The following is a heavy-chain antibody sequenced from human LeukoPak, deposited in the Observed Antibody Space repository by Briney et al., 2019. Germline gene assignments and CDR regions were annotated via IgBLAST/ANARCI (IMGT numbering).Heavy chain of an antibody. V-gene: IGHV3-30-3*01. Sequence: GGSLRLSCTASGFPFSSYAMHWVRQAPGKGLEWEALISYDGSNKYYADSVKGRFTVSRDNAKNSLYLQMNSLRAEDTAVYYCAREYGSGSFRYWGQGTLVTVSS. CDR1: GFPFSSYA. J-gene: IGHJ4*02. CDR3: AREYGSGSFRY. CDR2: ISYDGSNK. D-gene: IGHD3-10*01.